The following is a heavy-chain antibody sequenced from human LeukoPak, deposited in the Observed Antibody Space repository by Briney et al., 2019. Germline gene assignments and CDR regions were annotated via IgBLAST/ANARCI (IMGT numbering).Heavy chain of an antibody. CDR3: AREGKVFHDYGGNSAPNPTGNDY. Sequence: GGSLEISWKGSGYSFTSYWIGWVRQVPGKGLEGMGIIYPGDSDTIYSPSFQGQVTISADKSISTAYLQWSSLKASDTAMYYCAREGKVFHDYGGNSAPNPTGNDYWGQGTLVTVSS. J-gene: IGHJ4*02. CDR1: GYSFTSYW. V-gene: IGHV5-51*01. D-gene: IGHD4-23*01. CDR2: IYPGDSDT.